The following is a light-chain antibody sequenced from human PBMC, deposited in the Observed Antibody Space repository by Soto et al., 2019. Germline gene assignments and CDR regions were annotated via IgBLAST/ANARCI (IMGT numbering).Light chain of an antibody. V-gene: IGLV1-51*01. CDR2: DNN. CDR3: GTWDSRLSAGVV. CDR1: TSNIENNY. J-gene: IGLJ2*01. Sequence: QSVLTQPPSVSAAPGQQVTISCSGSTSNIENNYVSWYQQLPGTAPKLLIYDNNKRPSGIPDRFSGFKSGTSATLGITGLQTGDEAIYYCGTWDSRLSAGVVFGGGTKLTVL.